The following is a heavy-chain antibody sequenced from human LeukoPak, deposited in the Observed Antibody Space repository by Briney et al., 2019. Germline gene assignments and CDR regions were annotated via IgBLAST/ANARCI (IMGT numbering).Heavy chain of an antibody. CDR2: IWYDGSNK. D-gene: IGHD2-21*02. CDR3: AKDALAYCGGDCYWGFDY. J-gene: IGHJ4*02. CDR1: GFTFSSYG. V-gene: IGHV3-33*06. Sequence: QSGGSMRLSCAASGFTFSSYGMHWVRQAPGKGLEWVAVIWYDGSNKYYADSVKGRFTISRDNSKNTLYLQMNSLRAEDTAVYYCAKDALAYCGGDCYWGFDYWGQGTLVTVSS.